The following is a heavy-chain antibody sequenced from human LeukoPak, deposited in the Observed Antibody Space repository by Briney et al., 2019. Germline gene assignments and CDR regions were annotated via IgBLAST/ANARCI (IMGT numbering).Heavy chain of an antibody. D-gene: IGHD6-13*01. CDR2: INPNGGST. Sequence: ASVKVSCKASGYTFTSYYMHWVRQAPGQGLEWMGIINPNGGSTSYAQKFQGRVTMTRDMSTSTVYMELSSLRSEDTAVYYCARGYSSSWDPNWFDPWGQGTLVTVSS. CDR1: GYTFTSYY. J-gene: IGHJ5*02. CDR3: ARGYSSSWDPNWFDP. V-gene: IGHV1-46*01.